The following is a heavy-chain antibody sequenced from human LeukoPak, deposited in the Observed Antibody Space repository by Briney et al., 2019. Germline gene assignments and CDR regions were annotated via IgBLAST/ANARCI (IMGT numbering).Heavy chain of an antibody. CDR1: GASVSGYY. Sequence: PSETLSLTCGVSGASVSGYYWSWTRQPPGRGLEWVGYVHSSGRTNYNPSLKSRLTISVDTSKNQISLKLNSLTAADTAIYYCARHPTFGTGLLDHWGQGTLVTVSS. V-gene: IGHV4-59*08. J-gene: IGHJ4*02. D-gene: IGHD3-16*01. CDR3: ARHPTFGTGLLDH. CDR2: VHSSGRT.